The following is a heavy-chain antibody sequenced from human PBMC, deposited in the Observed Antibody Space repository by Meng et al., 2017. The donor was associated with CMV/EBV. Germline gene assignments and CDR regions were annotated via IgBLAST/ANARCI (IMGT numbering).Heavy chain of an antibody. V-gene: IGHV3-48*04. Sequence: GESLKISCAASGFTFSSYSMNWVRQAPGKGLEWVSYISSSSSTIYYADSVKGRFTISRDNAKNSLYLQMNSLRAEDTALYYCAKGSYHDYWGQGTLVTVSS. CDR1: GFTFSSYS. D-gene: IGHD1-26*01. CDR3: AKGSYHDY. CDR2: ISSSSSTI. J-gene: IGHJ4*02.